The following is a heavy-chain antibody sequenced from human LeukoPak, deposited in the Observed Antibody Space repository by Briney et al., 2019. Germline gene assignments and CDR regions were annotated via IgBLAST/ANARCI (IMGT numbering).Heavy chain of an antibody. V-gene: IGHV1-69*13. CDR2: IIPIFGTA. CDR1: GGTFSSYA. J-gene: IGHJ2*01. Sequence: ASVKVSCKASGGTFSSYAISWVRQAPGQGLEWMGGIIPIFGTANYAQKFQGRVTITADESTSTAYMELSSLRSEDTAVYYCANEAAAAPDWCFDLWGRGTLVTVSS. CDR3: ANEAAAAPDWCFDL. D-gene: IGHD6-25*01.